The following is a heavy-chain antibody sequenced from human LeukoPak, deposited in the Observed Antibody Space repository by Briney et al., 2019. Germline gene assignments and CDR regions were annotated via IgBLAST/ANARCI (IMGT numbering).Heavy chain of an antibody. CDR3: ARGQRYFDWLLDY. J-gene: IGHJ4*02. V-gene: IGHV5-51*01. Sequence: HGESLKISCTGSGYSFTSYWIGWVRQMPGKGLEWMGIIYPGDSDTRYSPSFQGQVTISADKSISTAYLQWSSLKSADTAMYYCARGQRYFDWLLDYWGQGTLVTVSS. D-gene: IGHD3-9*01. CDR2: IYPGDSDT. CDR1: GYSFTSYW.